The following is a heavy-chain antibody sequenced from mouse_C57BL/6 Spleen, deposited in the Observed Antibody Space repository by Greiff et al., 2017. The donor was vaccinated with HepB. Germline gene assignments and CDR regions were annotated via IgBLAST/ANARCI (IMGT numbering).Heavy chain of an antibody. V-gene: IGHV1-69*01. CDR1: GYTFTSYW. CDR2: IDPSDSYT. Sequence: VKLQQPGAELVMPGASVKLSCKASGYTFTSYWMHWVKQRPGQGLEWIGEIDPSDSYTNYNQKFKGKSTLTVDKSSSTAYMQLSSLTSEDSAVYYCARVPHYYGSSYNAMDYWGQGTSVTVSS. D-gene: IGHD1-1*01. CDR3: ARVPHYYGSSYNAMDY. J-gene: IGHJ4*01.